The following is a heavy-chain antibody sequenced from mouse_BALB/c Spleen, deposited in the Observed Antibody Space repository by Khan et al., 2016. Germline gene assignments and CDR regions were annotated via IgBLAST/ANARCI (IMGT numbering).Heavy chain of an antibody. Sequence: EVQLQESGPGLVKPSQSLSLTCTVTGYSITSDYAWNWIRQFPGNKLEWMGYISYSGSTSYNPSFKSRISITRDTSKNQFFLQLNSVTTEDTATYYCARFYYGYDYFDYWGQGTTLTVSS. D-gene: IGHD2-2*01. J-gene: IGHJ2*01. CDR3: ARFYYGYDYFDY. V-gene: IGHV3-2*02. CDR1: GYSITSDYA. CDR2: ISYSGST.